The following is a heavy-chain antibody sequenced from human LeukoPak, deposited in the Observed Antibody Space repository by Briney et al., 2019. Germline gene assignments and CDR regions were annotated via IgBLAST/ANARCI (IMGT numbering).Heavy chain of an antibody. V-gene: IGHV3-21*01. CDR2: ISSSSSCI. J-gene: IGHJ4*02. Sequence: PGGSLRLSCAASGFTFSSYSMNWVRQAPGKGLEWVSSISSSSSCIYYADSVKGRFTISRDNAKNSLYLQMNSLRAEDTAVYYCARSGYSYENFDYWGQGTLVTVSS. D-gene: IGHD5-18*01. CDR3: ARSGYSYENFDY. CDR1: GFTFSSYS.